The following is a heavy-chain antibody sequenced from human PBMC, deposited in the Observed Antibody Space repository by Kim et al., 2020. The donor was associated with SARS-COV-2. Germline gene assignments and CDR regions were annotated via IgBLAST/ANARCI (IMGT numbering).Heavy chain of an antibody. D-gene: IGHD6-19*01. CDR3: ARVGNGWYDVEGYYYYYYGMDV. Sequence: GGSLRLSCAASGFTVSSNYMSWVRQAPGKGLEWVSVIYSGGSTYYADSVKGRFTISRDNSKNTLYLQMNSLRAEDTAVYYCARVGNGWYDVEGYYYYYYGMDVWGQGTTVTVSS. J-gene: IGHJ6*02. CDR2: IYSGGST. V-gene: IGHV3-66*02. CDR1: GFTVSSNY.